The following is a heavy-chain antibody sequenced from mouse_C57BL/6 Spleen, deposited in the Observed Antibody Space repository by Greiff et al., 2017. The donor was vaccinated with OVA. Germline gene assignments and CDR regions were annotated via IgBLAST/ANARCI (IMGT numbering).Heavy chain of an antibody. CDR3: ARALGYAMDY. J-gene: IGHJ4*01. V-gene: IGHV1-82*01. CDR2: IYPGDGDT. Sequence: VQLQQSGPELVKPGASVKISCKASGYAFSRSWMNWVKQRPGTGLEWIGRIYPGDGDTNYNGKFKGKATLTADKSSSTAYMQLSSLTSEDSAVYFCARALGYAMDYWGQGTSVTVSS. D-gene: IGHD3-3*01. CDR1: GYAFSRSW.